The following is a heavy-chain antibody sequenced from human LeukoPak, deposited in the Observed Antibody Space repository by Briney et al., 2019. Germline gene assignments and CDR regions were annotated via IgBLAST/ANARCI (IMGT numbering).Heavy chain of an antibody. CDR3: ARVLAGTTHAFDI. J-gene: IGHJ3*02. D-gene: IGHD1-1*01. V-gene: IGHV1-2*06. CDR1: GHTFTGYY. CDR2: INPNSGGT. Sequence: GASVKVSCKASGHTFTGYYMHWVRQAPGQGLEWMGRINPNSGGTNYAQKFQGRVTMTRDTSISTAYMELSRLRSDDTAVYYCARVLAGTTHAFDIWGQGTMVTVSS.